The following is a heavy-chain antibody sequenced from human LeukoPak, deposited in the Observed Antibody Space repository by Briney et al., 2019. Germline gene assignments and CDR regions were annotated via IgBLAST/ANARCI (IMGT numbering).Heavy chain of an antibody. J-gene: IGHJ4*02. D-gene: IGHD2-21*01. CDR1: GFSFSDHY. Sequence: GGSLRLSCTASGFSFSDHYMTWMRHAPGKGLEWISYITSSGRSTDYTDSVRGRFIISRDNAMNSLFLQMSSLRVDDTAVYYCTRDPDYGDPDWGQGTLVTVSS. CDR2: ITSSGRST. CDR3: TRDPDYGDPD. V-gene: IGHV3-11*01.